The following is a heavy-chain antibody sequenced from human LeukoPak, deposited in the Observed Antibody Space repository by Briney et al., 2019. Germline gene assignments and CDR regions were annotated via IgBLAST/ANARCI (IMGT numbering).Heavy chain of an antibody. CDR3: AALSGYNWNYVSFDY. Sequence: SETLSLTCTVSGGSISSSSYYWGWIRQPPGKGLEWIGSMYYSGSTYYNPSPKSRVTISVDTSKNQFSLRLTSVTAADTAVYYCAALSGYNWNYVSFDYWGQGILVTVSS. V-gene: IGHV4-39*01. CDR1: GGSISSSSYY. J-gene: IGHJ4*02. D-gene: IGHD1-7*01. CDR2: MYYSGST.